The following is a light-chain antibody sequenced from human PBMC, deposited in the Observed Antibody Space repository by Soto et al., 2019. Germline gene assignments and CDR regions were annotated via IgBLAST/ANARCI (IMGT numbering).Light chain of an antibody. CDR1: QDITKY. CDR3: QKYNSAPRT. V-gene: IGKV1-33*01. Sequence: DIPMTQSPSSLSASVGDRVTITCQASQDITKYLNWYQQKSGKPPKLLIYDATILETGVPPRFSGAGSGTEFALTISSLQPEDFATYYCQKYNSAPRTFGQGTKVEIK. J-gene: IGKJ1*01. CDR2: DAT.